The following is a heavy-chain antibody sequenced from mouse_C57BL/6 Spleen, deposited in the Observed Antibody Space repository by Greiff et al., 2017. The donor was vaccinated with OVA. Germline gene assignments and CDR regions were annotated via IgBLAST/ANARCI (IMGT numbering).Heavy chain of an antibody. J-gene: IGHJ3*01. V-gene: IGHV1-82*01. Sequence: QVQLQQSGPELVKPGASVKISCKASGYAFSSSWMNWVKQRPGKGLEWIGRIYPGDGDTNYNGKFKGKATLTADKSSSTAYMQLSSLTSEDSAVYFCARGEDYGGAWFAYWGKGTLVTVSA. D-gene: IGHD2-4*01. CDR1: GYAFSSSW. CDR2: IYPGDGDT. CDR3: ARGEDYGGAWFAY.